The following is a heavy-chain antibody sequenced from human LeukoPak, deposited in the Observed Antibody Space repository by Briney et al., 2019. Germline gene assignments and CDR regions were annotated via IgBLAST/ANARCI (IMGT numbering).Heavy chain of an antibody. J-gene: IGHJ3*02. V-gene: IGHV3-21*01. D-gene: IGHD4-17*01. CDR2: ISTSSIYI. Sequence: GGSLRLSCAASGFTFSNYNMNWVRQAPGKGLEWVSSISTSSIYIYYADSVKGRFTISRDNAKNSLFLQMNSLRAEDTAVYYCARSRRDGDYLLNAFDIWGQGTMVTVSS. CDR3: ARSRRDGDYLLNAFDI. CDR1: GFTFSNYN.